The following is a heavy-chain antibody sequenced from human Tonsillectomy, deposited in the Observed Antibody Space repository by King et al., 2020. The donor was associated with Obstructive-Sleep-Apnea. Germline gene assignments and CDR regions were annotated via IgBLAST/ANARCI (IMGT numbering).Heavy chain of an antibody. CDR1: GYTFTSYD. CDR2: MSPSSGST. CDR3: ARSKGPGAFDI. Sequence: GQLVQSGAEVKKPGASVKVSCKASGYTFTSYDINWVRQATGRGLEWMAWMSPSSGSTAHAQKFQGRVTMTRSASNSTAYMDLSSLQSEDTAVYYCARSKGPGAFDIWGQGTMVIVSS. V-gene: IGHV1-8*01. J-gene: IGHJ3*02.